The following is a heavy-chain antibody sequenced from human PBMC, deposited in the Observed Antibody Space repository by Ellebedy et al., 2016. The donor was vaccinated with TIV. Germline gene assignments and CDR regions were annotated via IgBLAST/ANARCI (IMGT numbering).Heavy chain of an antibody. Sequence: GESLKISCAASGFTFSSYAMSWVRQAPGKGLEWVSTIYGGDSTYYADSVKGRLTISRDNSKKTVYLQMDSLRVEDTAVYYCARDPTRSGWFDPWGQGTLVTVSS. J-gene: IGHJ5*02. CDR2: IYGGDST. V-gene: IGHV3-66*01. CDR3: ARDPTRSGWFDP. CDR1: GFTFSSYA. D-gene: IGHD3-10*01.